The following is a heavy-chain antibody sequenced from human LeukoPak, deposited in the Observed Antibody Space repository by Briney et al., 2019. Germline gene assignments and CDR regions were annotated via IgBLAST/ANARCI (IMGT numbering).Heavy chain of an antibody. D-gene: IGHD3-22*01. CDR1: GGTFSSYA. CDR2: IIPIFGTA. Sequence: SVKVSCKASGGTFSSYAISWVRQAPGQGLEWMGGIIPIFGTANYAQKFQGRVTITADESTSTAYMELSSLRSEDTAVYYCARGGYYYDSSGYYCFDYWGRGTLVTVSS. J-gene: IGHJ4*02. CDR3: ARGGYYYDSSGYYCFDY. V-gene: IGHV1-69*13.